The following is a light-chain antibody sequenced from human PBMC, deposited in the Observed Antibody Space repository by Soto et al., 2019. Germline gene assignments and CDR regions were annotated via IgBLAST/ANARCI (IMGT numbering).Light chain of an antibody. CDR1: SSDVGGYNY. V-gene: IGLV2-14*01. CDR2: GVT. CDR3: SSYTSASTLLYL. J-gene: IGLJ1*01. Sequence: QSALTQPASVSGSPGQSITISCTGTSSDVGGYNYVSWYQQHPGIAPKLLIYGVTNRPSGVSTRFSGSKSGNTASLTISGPQAEYQADYHCSSYTSASTLLYLFGTGTKLTVL.